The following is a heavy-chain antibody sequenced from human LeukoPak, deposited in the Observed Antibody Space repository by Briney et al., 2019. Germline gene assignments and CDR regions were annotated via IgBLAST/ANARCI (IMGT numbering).Heavy chain of an antibody. J-gene: IGHJ6*03. V-gene: IGHV4-39*01. Sequence: SETLSLTCTVSGGSISSSSYYWGWIRQPPGKGLEWIGSIYYSGSTYYNPSLKSRVTISVDTSKNQFSLKLSSVTAADTAVYYCARPTKGDSYGYYYYYIDVWGEGTTVTLSS. D-gene: IGHD5-18*01. CDR1: GGSISSSSYY. CDR2: IYYSGST. CDR3: ARPTKGDSYGYYYYYIDV.